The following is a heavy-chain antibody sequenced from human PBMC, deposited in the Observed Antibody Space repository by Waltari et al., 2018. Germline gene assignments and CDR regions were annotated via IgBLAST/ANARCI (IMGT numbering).Heavy chain of an antibody. CDR1: GYTFTGYY. J-gene: IGHJ4*02. D-gene: IGHD4-17*01. CDR2: INPNSGGT. CDR3: AASGIVTVTTPGPLDY. V-gene: IGHV1-2*06. Sequence: QVQLVQSGAEVKKPGASVKVSCKASGYTFTGYYMHWVRQAPGQGLEWMGRINPNSGGTNYAQKFQGRVTITADESTSTAYMELSSLRSEDTAVYYCAASGIVTVTTPGPLDYWGQGTLVTVSS.